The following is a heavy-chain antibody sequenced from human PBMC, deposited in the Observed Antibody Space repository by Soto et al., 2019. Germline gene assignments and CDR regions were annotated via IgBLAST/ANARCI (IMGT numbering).Heavy chain of an antibody. CDR2: IYYSGST. Sequence: QLQLQESGPGLVKPSETLSLTCTVSGGSISSSSYYWGWIRQPPGKGLEWLGSIYYSGSTYYNPSLKNRVTLSVDTSKNQFSLKLSSVTAADTAVYYCARLADIVVVPAATDAFDIWGQGTMVTVSS. D-gene: IGHD2-2*01. V-gene: IGHV4-39*01. CDR3: ARLADIVVVPAATDAFDI. J-gene: IGHJ3*02. CDR1: GGSISSSSYY.